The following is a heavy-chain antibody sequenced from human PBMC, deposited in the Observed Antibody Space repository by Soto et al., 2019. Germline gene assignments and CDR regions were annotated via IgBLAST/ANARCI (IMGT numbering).Heavy chain of an antibody. Sequence: PSETLSLTCTVSGGSISSGVYYWSWIRHHPGKGLEWIGYIYYSGSTYYNPSLKSRVTISVDTSKNQFSLKLSSVTAADTAVYYCASSVTSYYYGMDVWGQGTTVTV. CDR1: GGSISSGVYY. J-gene: IGHJ6*02. CDR2: IYYSGST. D-gene: IGHD4-4*01. V-gene: IGHV4-31*03. CDR3: ASSVTSYYYGMDV.